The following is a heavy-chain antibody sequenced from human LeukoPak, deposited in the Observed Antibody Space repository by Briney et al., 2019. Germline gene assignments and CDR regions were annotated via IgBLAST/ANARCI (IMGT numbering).Heavy chain of an antibody. Sequence: SETLSLTCTVSGGSISSYYWSWIRQPPGKGLEWIGEINHSGSTNYNPSLKSRVTISVDTSKNQFSLKLSSVTAADTAVYYCATIAVAGTGPLYYFDYWGQGTLVTVSS. J-gene: IGHJ4*02. CDR1: GGSISSYY. CDR3: ATIAVAGTGPLYYFDY. D-gene: IGHD6-19*01. CDR2: INHSGST. V-gene: IGHV4-34*01.